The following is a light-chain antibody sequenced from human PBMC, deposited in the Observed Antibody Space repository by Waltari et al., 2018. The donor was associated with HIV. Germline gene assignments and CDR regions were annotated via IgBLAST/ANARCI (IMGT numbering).Light chain of an antibody. CDR3: QQSYSTPRG. Sequence: DIQVTQSPSSLSASVGDRVTITCRASQSINSYLNWYQQKPGRAPKLLIYSASTLQSGVPSRFSGSGSGTDFTLTISSLHPEDFATYFCQQSYSTPRGFGGGTRVEIK. V-gene: IGKV1-39*01. J-gene: IGKJ4*01. CDR1: QSINSY. CDR2: SAS.